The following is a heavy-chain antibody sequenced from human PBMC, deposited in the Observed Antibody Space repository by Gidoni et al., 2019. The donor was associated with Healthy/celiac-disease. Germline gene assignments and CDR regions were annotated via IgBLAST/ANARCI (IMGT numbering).Heavy chain of an antibody. Sequence: EVQLLESGGGLVQPGGSMRLSCAASGFTFSSYAMSWVRPAPGKGLEWVSAISGSGGSTYYADSVKGRFTISRDNSKNTLYLQMNSLRAEDTAVYYFAKGPAIMYYFDYWGQGTLGTVSS. D-gene: IGHD3-16*01. CDR2: ISGSGGST. CDR3: AKGPAIMYYFDY. V-gene: IGHV3-23*01. J-gene: IGHJ4*02. CDR1: GFTFSSYA.